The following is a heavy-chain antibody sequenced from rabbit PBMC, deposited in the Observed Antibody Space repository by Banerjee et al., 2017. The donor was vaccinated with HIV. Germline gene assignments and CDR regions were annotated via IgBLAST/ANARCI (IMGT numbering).Heavy chain of an antibody. CDR1: GSDISSNA. J-gene: IGHJ4*01. CDR3: ARGYHDYVDYFNL. Sequence: QEQLVESGGGLVQPEGSLTLTCKASGSDISSNAMCWVRQAPGKGLELIACIYSSNGDKWYASWVNGRFTISRSTSLNTVDLKMTRLTAADTATYFCARGYHDYVDYFNLWGPGTLVTVS. D-gene: IGHD2-1*01. CDR2: IYSSNGDK. V-gene: IGHV1S47*01.